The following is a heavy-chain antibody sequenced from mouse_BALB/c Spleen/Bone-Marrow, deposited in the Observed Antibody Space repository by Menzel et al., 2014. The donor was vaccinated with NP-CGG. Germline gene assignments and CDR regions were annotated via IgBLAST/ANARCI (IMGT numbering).Heavy chain of an antibody. CDR2: INPSNGRT. CDR3: ARTYFDY. J-gene: IGHJ2*01. Sequence: QVQLQQSGAELVKPGASAKLSCKASGYTFTSYWMHWVKQRPGQGLEWIGEINPSNGRTNYNEKFKSKATLTVDKSSSTAYMQLSSLTSEDSAVYYCARTYFDYWGQGTTLTVSS. V-gene: IGHV1S81*02. CDR1: GYTFTSYW.